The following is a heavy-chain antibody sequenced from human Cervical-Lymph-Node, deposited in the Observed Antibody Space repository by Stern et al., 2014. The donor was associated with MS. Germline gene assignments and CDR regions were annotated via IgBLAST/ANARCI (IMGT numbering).Heavy chain of an antibody. CDR2: IIPMYDTT. J-gene: IGHJ4*02. Sequence: VHLVESGAVVKKPGSSVKVSCKASGGTFSNYSVIWVRQAPGQGLEWMGGIIPMYDTTTDVQKFQGRVRITADKYTGTAYLEVSGLRPEDTALYFCASNLLGYCSGCYCYSDNWGQGTLVTVSS. V-gene: IGHV1-69*06. D-gene: IGHD3-22*01. CDR3: ASNLLGYCSGCYCYSDN. CDR1: GGTFSNYS.